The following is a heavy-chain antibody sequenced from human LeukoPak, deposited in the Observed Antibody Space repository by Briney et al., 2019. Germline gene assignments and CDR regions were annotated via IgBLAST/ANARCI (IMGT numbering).Heavy chain of an antibody. CDR1: GGSISSSSYY. V-gene: IGHV4-39*01. D-gene: IGHD2/OR15-2a*01. J-gene: IGHJ3*02. CDR2: IYYSGSI. Sequence: SETLSLTCTVSGGSISSSSYYWGWIRQPPGKGLEWIGSIYYSGSIYYNPSLKSRVTISVDTSKNQFSLKLNSVTAANTAGDYCARRGPTENKRGGAFDIWGQGTMVTVSS. CDR3: ARRGPTENKRGGAFDI.